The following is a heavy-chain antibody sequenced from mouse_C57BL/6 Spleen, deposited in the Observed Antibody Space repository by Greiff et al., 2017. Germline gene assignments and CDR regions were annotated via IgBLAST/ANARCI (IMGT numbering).Heavy chain of an antibody. CDR3: ARQVTTVEDAMDY. CDR1: GFTFSSYG. J-gene: IGHJ4*01. V-gene: IGHV5-6*01. D-gene: IGHD1-1*01. CDR2: ISSGGSYT. Sequence: EVQLVESGGDLVKPGGSLKLSCAASGFTFSSYGMSWVRQTPDKRLEWVATISSGGSYTYYPDSVKGRFTISRDNAKNTLYLQMSSLKSEDTAMYYCARQVTTVEDAMDYWGQGTSVTVSS.